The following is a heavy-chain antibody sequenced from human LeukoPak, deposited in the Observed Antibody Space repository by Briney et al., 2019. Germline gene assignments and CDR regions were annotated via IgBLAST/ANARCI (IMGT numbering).Heavy chain of an antibody. D-gene: IGHD4-17*01. Sequence: GASVKVSCKASGGTFSSYAISWVRQAPGQGLEWMGRIIPILGIANYAQRFQGRVTITADKSTSTAYMELSSLRSEDTAVYYCASKMTTVTSLWGQGTLVTVSS. CDR1: GGTFSSYA. J-gene: IGHJ4*02. V-gene: IGHV1-69*04. CDR2: IIPILGIA. CDR3: ASKMTTVTSL.